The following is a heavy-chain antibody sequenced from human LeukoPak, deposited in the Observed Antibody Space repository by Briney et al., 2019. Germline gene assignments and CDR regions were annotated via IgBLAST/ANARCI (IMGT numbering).Heavy chain of an antibody. Sequence: GESLKMSCKGSEYSFTSYWIGWVRQMPGKGLEWMGLVYPGDSDTRYSPSFQGQVTISADKYISTAYLQWSSLKASDTAMYYCARLAYCSNDVCYSNYYYSMDVWGKGTTVTVSS. V-gene: IGHV5-51*01. CDR1: EYSFTSYW. CDR2: VYPGDSDT. CDR3: ARLAYCSNDVCYSNYYYSMDV. J-gene: IGHJ6*03. D-gene: IGHD2-8*01.